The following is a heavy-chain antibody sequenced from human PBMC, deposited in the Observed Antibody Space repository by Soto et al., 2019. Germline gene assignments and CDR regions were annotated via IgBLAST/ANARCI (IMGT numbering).Heavy chain of an antibody. CDR3: ARHGPDDGDYPLGDYYCMDV. J-gene: IGHJ6*02. Sequence: XESRPISRKRSGDSFTSYWISWVRQMPGKGLEWMGRIHPSDSYTNYSPSFQGHVTISADKSISTAYLPWSSLKASDTAMYYCARHGPDDGDYPLGDYYCMDVSGQGTTVTVSS. CDR2: IHPSDSYT. D-gene: IGHD4-17*01. V-gene: IGHV5-10-1*01. CDR1: GDSFTSYW.